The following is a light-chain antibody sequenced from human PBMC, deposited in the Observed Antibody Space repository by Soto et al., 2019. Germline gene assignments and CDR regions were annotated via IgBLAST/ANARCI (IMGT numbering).Light chain of an antibody. J-gene: IGLJ1*01. Sequence: QSVLTQPASVSGSLGQSITISCTGTSTDFGGQNYVSWYQQHPGRAPKLILYEVSNRPSGISNRFSGSKSGNTASLTISGLQSEAEADYYCSSYTDVVTLEVFGPGTKVTAL. CDR3: SSYTDVVTLEV. CDR2: EVS. V-gene: IGLV2-14*01. CDR1: STDFGGQNY.